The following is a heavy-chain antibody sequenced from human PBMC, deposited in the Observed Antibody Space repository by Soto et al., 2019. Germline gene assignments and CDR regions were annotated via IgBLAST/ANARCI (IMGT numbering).Heavy chain of an antibody. CDR1: GDSVSSNSAA. D-gene: IGHD6-19*01. CDR2: TYYRSKWYN. CDR3: ARDQADTIAVAGPYYFDY. J-gene: IGHJ4*02. V-gene: IGHV6-1*01. Sequence: QTLSLTCAISGDSVSSNSAACNWIRHSPSRGLEWLGRTYYRSKWYNDYAVSVKSRITINPDTSKNQFSLQLDSVTPEDTAVYYCARDQADTIAVAGPYYFDYWGQGTLVTVYS.